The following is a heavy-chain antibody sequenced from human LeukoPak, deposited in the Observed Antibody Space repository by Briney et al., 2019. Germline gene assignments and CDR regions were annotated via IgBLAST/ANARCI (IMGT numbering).Heavy chain of an antibody. D-gene: IGHD1-1*01. J-gene: IGHJ4*02. CDR3: ARIGIALASPFDY. Sequence: PGGSLRLSCLASGFTFSDYYMSWVRQAPGKGLGWISYMSSRGYPIYYADSVKGRFTISRDNAKNTLYLQMHNLRADDTAVYFCARIGIALASPFDYWGLGTLVAVSS. CDR2: MSSRGYPI. CDR1: GFTFSDYY. V-gene: IGHV3-11*01.